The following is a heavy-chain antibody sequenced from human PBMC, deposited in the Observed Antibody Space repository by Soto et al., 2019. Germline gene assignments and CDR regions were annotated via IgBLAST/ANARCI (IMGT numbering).Heavy chain of an antibody. D-gene: IGHD3-22*01. J-gene: IGHJ4*02. CDR3: ARGDDSSGYYYDGVVVYFDY. CDR1: GGSISSYY. CDR2: IYYSGST. V-gene: IGHV4-59*01. Sequence: PSETLSLTCTVSGGSISSYYWSWIRQPPGKGLEWIGYIYYSGSTNYNPSLKSRVTISVDTSKNQFSLKLSSVTAADTAVYYCARGDDSSGYYYDGVVVYFDYWGQGTLVTVSS.